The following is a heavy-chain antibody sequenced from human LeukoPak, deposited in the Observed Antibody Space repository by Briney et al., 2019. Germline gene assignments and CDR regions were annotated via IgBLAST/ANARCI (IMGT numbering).Heavy chain of an antibody. D-gene: IGHD2-8*02. CDR3: AGHHPRNTVDS. V-gene: IGHV4-34*01. J-gene: IGHJ4*02. Sequence: SETLSLTCAVYGGSFSGYYWSWIRQPPGKGLEWIGEINHSGSTNYNPSLKSRVTISVDTSKNQFSLKLSSVTAADTAVYYCAGHHPRNTVDSWGQGTLVTVSS. CDR1: GGSFSGYY. CDR2: INHSGST.